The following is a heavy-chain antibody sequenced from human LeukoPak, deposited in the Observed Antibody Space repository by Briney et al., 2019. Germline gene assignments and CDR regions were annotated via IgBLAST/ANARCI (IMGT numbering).Heavy chain of an antibody. Sequence: EASVKVSCKASGYTFTSYYMHWVRQAPGQGLEWMGIINPSGGSTSYAQKFQGRVTMTRDTSTSTVYMELSSLRSEDTAVYYCARDLVGYSSSWYFHRRRVPRFDIWGQGTMVTVSS. CDR1: GYTFTSYY. CDR3: ARDLVGYSSSWYFHRRRVPRFDI. CDR2: INPSGGST. D-gene: IGHD6-13*01. J-gene: IGHJ3*02. V-gene: IGHV1-46*01.